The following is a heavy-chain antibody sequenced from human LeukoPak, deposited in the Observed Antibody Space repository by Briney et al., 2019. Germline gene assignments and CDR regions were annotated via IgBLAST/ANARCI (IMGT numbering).Heavy chain of an antibody. CDR3: AKVSKGTMVRGVFFDY. Sequence: PGGSLRLSCAASGFTFSSYAMSWVRQAPGKGLEWVSAISGSGGSTYYADSVKGRFTISRDNSKNTLYLQMNSLRADDTALYYCAKVSKGTMVRGVFFDYWGQGTLVTVSS. D-gene: IGHD3-10*01. CDR1: GFTFSSYA. J-gene: IGHJ4*02. V-gene: IGHV3-23*01. CDR2: ISGSGGST.